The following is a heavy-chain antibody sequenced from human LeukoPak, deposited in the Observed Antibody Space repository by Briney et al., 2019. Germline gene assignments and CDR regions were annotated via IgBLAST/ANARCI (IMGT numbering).Heavy chain of an antibody. D-gene: IGHD2-21*01. CDR2: INTNTGHP. CDR3: AAVVVIATPDPSTFDN. Sequence: ASVKVSCKASGYTFTRIAMNWVRQAPGQGLEWMGWINTNTGHPFYAQGFNGRFVFSLDTSVSTAYLEINSLEADDTAVYYCAAVVVIATPDPSTFDNWGQGTLVTVSS. V-gene: IGHV7-4-1*02. J-gene: IGHJ4*02. CDR1: GYTFTRIA.